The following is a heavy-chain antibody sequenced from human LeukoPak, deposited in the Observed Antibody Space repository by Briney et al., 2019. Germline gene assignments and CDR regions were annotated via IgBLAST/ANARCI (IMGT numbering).Heavy chain of an antibody. J-gene: IGHJ4*02. CDR3: ARAEYYDFWSGYYPYYFDY. CDR2: IYSGGST. Sequence: GGSLRLSCAASGFTVSSNYMSWVRQAPGKGLEGVSVIYSGGSTYYADSVKGRFTISRDNSKNTLYLQMNSLRAEDTAVYYCARAEYYDFWSGYYPYYFDYWGQGTLVTVSS. V-gene: IGHV3-66*02. CDR1: GFTVSSNY. D-gene: IGHD3-3*01.